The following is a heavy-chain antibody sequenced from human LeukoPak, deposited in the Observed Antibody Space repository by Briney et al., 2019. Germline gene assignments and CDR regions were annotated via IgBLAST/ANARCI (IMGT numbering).Heavy chain of an antibody. D-gene: IGHD3-10*01. Sequence: PGGSLRLSCAASGFTFSSYEMNWVRQAPGKGLEWVSYISSSGSTIYYADSVKGRFTISRDNAKNSLYLQMNSLRAEDTAVYYSAQLGEENYFDYWGQGTLVTVSS. J-gene: IGHJ4*02. CDR3: AQLGEENYFDY. CDR1: GFTFSSYE. V-gene: IGHV3-48*03. CDR2: ISSSGSTI.